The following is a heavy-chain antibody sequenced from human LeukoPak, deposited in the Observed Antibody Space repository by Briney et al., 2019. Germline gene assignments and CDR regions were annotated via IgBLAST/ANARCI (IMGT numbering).Heavy chain of an antibody. Sequence: SETLSLTCTVSGGSISSYYWSWIRQPPGKGLEWIGYIYYSGSTNYNPSLESRVTISVDTSKNQFSLKLSSVTAADTAVYYCAREVLVGATSWFDPWGQGTLVTVSS. J-gene: IGHJ5*02. CDR2: IYYSGST. CDR1: GGSISSYY. CDR3: AREVLVGATSWFDP. D-gene: IGHD1-26*01. V-gene: IGHV4-59*01.